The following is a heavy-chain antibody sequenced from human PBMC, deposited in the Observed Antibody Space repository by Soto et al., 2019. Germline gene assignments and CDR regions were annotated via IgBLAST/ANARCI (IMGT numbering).Heavy chain of an antibody. CDR2: MNPNSGNT. D-gene: IGHD3-10*01. CDR1: GYTFTSYD. Sequence: SVKVSRKASGYTFTSYDINWVRQATGQGLEWMGWMNPNSGNTGYAQKFQGRVTMTRNTSISTAYMELSSLRSEDTAVYYCARGRRYGSGSYLYYYYMDVWGKGTTVTVSS. J-gene: IGHJ6*03. CDR3: ARGRRYGSGSYLYYYYMDV. V-gene: IGHV1-8*01.